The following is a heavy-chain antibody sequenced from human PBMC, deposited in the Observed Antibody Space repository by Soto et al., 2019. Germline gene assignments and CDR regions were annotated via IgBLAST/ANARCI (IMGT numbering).Heavy chain of an antibody. CDR3: ARDLSRADWETFFDY. CDR1: EFIFRGYE. J-gene: IGHJ4*02. CDR2: ISSSGSTT. Sequence: DVHLVESGGGLVQPVGSLRLSCAVSEFIFRGYEMNWVRQAPGKGLEWISYISSSGSTTYYADSVKGRFTISRDNAKNSLYLQMNSLRAEDTAVYYCARDLSRADWETFFDYWGQGTLVTVSS. D-gene: IGHD3-9*01. V-gene: IGHV3-48*03.